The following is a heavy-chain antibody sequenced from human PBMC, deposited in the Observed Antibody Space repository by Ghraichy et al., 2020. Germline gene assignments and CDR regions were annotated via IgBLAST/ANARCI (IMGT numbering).Heavy chain of an antibody. Sequence: GESLNISCAASGFTFSSYSMNWVRQAPGKGLEWVSSISSSSSYIYYADSVKGRFTISRDNAKNSLYLQMNSLRAEDTAVYYCARDLEPHWYSGSYHFDYWGQGTLVTVSS. V-gene: IGHV3-21*01. D-gene: IGHD1-26*01. J-gene: IGHJ4*02. CDR1: GFTFSSYS. CDR2: ISSSSSYI. CDR3: ARDLEPHWYSGSYHFDY.